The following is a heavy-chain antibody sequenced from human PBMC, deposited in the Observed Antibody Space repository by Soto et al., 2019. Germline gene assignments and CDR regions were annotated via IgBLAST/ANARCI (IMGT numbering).Heavy chain of an antibody. V-gene: IGHV4-34*01. D-gene: IGHD3-16*01. CDR2: INHSGST. CDR1: GGSFSGYY. Sequence: QVQLQQWGAGLLKPSETLSLTCAVYGGSFSGYYWSWIRQPPGKGLEWIGEINHSGSTNYNPSLKSRVTISVDTSKNQFSLKLSSVTAADTAVYYCAFRGGGPRYYYYYGMDVWGQGTTVTVSS. J-gene: IGHJ6*02. CDR3: AFRGGGPRYYYYYGMDV.